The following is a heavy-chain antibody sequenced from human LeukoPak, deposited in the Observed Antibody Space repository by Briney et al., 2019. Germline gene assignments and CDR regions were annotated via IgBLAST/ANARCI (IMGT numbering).Heavy chain of an antibody. D-gene: IGHD3-10*01. CDR1: GFTFDDYA. Sequence: PGRSLRLSCAASGFTFDDYAMNWVRQAPGKGLEWVSYISSSGSTKYYVDSVKGRFTVSRDNAKNSLYLQMNSLRAEDTAVYYCARESGITMLRGAHTPWGQGTLVTVSS. CDR2: ISSSGSTK. V-gene: IGHV3-48*03. J-gene: IGHJ5*02. CDR3: ARESGITMLRGAHTP.